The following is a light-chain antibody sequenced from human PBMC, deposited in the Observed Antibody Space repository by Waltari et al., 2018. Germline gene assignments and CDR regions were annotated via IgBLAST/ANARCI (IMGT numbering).Light chain of an antibody. V-gene: IGKV3-15*01. CDR3: QQYNNWPPGA. CDR2: GAS. Sequence: EIVMTQSPATLSVSPGERATLSCRASQSVSSNLAWYQQKPGQAPRLLIHGASTRATGIPARFSGSRSGTEFTLTISSLQSEDFAVYYCQQYNNWPPGAFGQGTKVEIK. CDR1: QSVSSN. J-gene: IGKJ1*01.